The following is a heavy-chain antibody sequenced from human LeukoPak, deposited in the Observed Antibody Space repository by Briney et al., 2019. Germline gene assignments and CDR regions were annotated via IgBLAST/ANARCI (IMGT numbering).Heavy chain of an antibody. CDR2: VDHRGST. V-gene: IGHV4-34*01. D-gene: IGHD5-24*01. CDR1: GGSFSGHY. Sequence: SETLSLTCAVFGGSFSGHYWSWIRQSPGKGLEWIGEVDHRGSTTYNPSLEGRITISADTSKNQFSLKLSSVTAADTAVYYCARAGGFRDGYNKGNWFDPWGQGTLVTVSS. CDR3: ARAGGFRDGYNKGNWFDP. J-gene: IGHJ5*02.